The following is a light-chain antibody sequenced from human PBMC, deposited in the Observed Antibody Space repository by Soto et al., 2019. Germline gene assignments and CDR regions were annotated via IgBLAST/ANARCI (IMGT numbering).Light chain of an antibody. CDR2: DAS. J-gene: IGKJ4*01. CDR3: QQYDHLLLS. Sequence: DIQMTQSPSSLSASVGDRVTITCQASQDINNFLHWYQQKPGKAPKLLIYDASNLATGVPSRFSGSGSGTHFTFTISSLQPEDIATYYCQQYDHLLLSFGGGTKVEIK. CDR1: QDINNF. V-gene: IGKV1-33*01.